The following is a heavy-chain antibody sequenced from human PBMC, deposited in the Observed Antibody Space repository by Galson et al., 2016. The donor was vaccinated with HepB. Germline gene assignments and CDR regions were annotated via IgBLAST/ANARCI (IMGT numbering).Heavy chain of an antibody. Sequence: SETLSLTCAVSGGSVSSHNWWSWVRQPPGKGLEWIGEVFHSGSTNYNPSLKSRVTISVDTSKNQFTLKMSSVTAADSAVYYCARTGFGKVATTTSMVGYWGQGTLVTVS. CDR1: GGSVSSHNW. CDR3: ARTGFGKVATTTSMVGY. V-gene: IGHV4-4*02. D-gene: IGHD1-26*01. CDR2: VFHSGST. J-gene: IGHJ4*02.